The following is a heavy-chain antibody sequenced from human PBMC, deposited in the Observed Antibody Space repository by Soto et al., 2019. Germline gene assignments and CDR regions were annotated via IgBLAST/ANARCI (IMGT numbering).Heavy chain of an antibody. CDR3: AREGVAPYYYYGMDV. D-gene: IGHD5-12*01. J-gene: IGHJ6*02. V-gene: IGHV1-46*01. CDR1: GYTFTNYY. Sequence: ASVKVSCKASGYTFTNYYMHWVRQAPGQGLEWMGIINPSGGDTNYAQTFQGRVTMTTDTSTSTAYMELRSLRSDDTAVYYCAREGVAPYYYYGMDVWGQGTPVTVSS. CDR2: INPSGGDT.